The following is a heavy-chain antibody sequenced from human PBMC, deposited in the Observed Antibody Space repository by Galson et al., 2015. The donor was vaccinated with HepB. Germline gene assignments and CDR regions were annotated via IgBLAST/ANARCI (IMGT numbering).Heavy chain of an antibody. CDR3: ARFLATVTTAWFDP. J-gene: IGHJ5*02. D-gene: IGHD4-11*01. CDR2: ISVYNGNT. CDR1: GYTFTGYG. V-gene: IGHV1-18*01. Sequence: SVKVSCKASGYTFTGYGISWVRQAPGQGLEWMGWISVYNGNTNYAQKLQGRVTMTTDTSTSTAYMELRSLRSDDTAVYYCARFLATVTTAWFDPWGQGTLVTVSS.